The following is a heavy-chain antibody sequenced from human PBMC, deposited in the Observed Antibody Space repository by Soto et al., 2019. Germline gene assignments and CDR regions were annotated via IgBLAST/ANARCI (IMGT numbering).Heavy chain of an antibody. D-gene: IGHD6-6*01. V-gene: IGHV3-30*18. CDR2: ISYDGSNK. Sequence: QVQLVESGGGVVQPGRSLRLSCAASGFTFGSYGMHWVRQAPVKGLEWVAVISYDGSNKYYADSVKGRFTISRDNSKNTLYLQMNSLRAEDTAVYYCAKDLVSSSLDYWGQGTLVTVSS. CDR1: GFTFGSYG. CDR3: AKDLVSSSLDY. J-gene: IGHJ4*02.